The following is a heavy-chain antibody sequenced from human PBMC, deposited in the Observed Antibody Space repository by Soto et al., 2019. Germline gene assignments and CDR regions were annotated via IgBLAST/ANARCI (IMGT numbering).Heavy chain of an antibody. CDR1: GDSVSSNSAA. J-gene: IGHJ5*02. V-gene: IGHV6-1*01. CDR2: TYYRSKWYN. Sequence: SQTLSLTCAISGDSVSSNSAAWNWIRQSPSRGLEWLGRTYYRSKWYNDYAVSVKSRITINPDTSKNQFSLQLNSVTPEGTAVYYCARGGGQQLAFWFDPWGQGTLVTVSS. D-gene: IGHD6-13*01. CDR3: ARGGGQQLAFWFDP.